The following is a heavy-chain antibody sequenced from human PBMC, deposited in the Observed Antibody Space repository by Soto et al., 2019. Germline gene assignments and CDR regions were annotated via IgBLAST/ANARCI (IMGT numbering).Heavy chain of an antibody. Sequence: QVQLVRSGAEVKKPGASVKVSCKVSGYTLTELSMHWVRQAPGKGLEWMGGFDPEDGETIYAQKFQGRVTMTEDTXTXTAXMELSSLRSEDTAVYYCATAGSGIAARPHYYGMDVWGQGTTVTVSS. CDR2: FDPEDGET. J-gene: IGHJ6*02. CDR3: ATAGSGIAARPHYYGMDV. CDR1: GYTLTELS. V-gene: IGHV1-24*01. D-gene: IGHD6-6*01.